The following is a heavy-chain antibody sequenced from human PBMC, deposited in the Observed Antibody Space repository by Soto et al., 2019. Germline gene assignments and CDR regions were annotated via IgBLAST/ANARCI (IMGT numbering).Heavy chain of an antibody. CDR1: GDSVSSNSAA. Sequence: SPTLSLPCAISGDSVSSNSAAWDWIRQSPSRGLEWLGRNYYRSKWYNDTAVSVQSRITINPDTSQNQFSLPLNSVTPQAPAVNYCARNLSCALDVWGQGTLVTVSS. V-gene: IGHV6-1*01. J-gene: IGHJ4*01. CDR2: NYYRSKWYN. D-gene: IGHD1-1*01. CDR3: ARNLSCALDV.